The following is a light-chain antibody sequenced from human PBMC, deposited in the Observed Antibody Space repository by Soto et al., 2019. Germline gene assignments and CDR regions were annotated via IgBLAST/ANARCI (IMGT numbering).Light chain of an antibody. CDR2: DAS. Sequence: EVVMTQSPVTLSLSPGDRATVSCRASQTVVTHLAWFQQRPGKPPRLLIYDASATATGIPARFSGSGSGTEFTLTISGLQSEDFAVYYCQQYNKWPRTFGQGTKVE. J-gene: IGKJ1*01. V-gene: IGKV3-15*01. CDR3: QQYNKWPRT. CDR1: QTVVTH.